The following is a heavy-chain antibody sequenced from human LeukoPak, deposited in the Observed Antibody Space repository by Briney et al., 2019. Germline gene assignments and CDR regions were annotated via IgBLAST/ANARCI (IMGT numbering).Heavy chain of an antibody. CDR2: INHSGST. CDR3: ARESKRLKYYYDSSGYRINAFDI. J-gene: IGHJ3*02. V-gene: IGHV4-34*01. D-gene: IGHD3-22*01. CDR1: GGSFSGYY. Sequence: SSETLSLTCAVYGGSFSGYYWSWIRQPPGKGLEWIGEINHSGSTNYNPSLKSRVTISVDTSKNQFSLKLSSVTAADTAVYYCARESKRLKYYYDSSGYRINAFDIWGQGTMVTVSS.